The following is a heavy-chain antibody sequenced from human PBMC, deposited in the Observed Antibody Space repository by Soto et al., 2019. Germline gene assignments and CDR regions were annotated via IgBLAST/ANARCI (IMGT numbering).Heavy chain of an antibody. CDR2: IDWDDDK. CDR3: ARATPHYGMDV. V-gene: IGHV2-70*04. J-gene: IGHJ6*02. Sequence: SGPTLVNPTQPLTKTCTFSGFSLSTSGMRVSWIRPPPVKALEWHARIDWDDDKFYSTSLKNRPTISKDTSKNQVVLTMTNMDTVDTAPYYCARATPHYGMDVWGQGTTVTVSS. CDR1: GFSLSTSGMR.